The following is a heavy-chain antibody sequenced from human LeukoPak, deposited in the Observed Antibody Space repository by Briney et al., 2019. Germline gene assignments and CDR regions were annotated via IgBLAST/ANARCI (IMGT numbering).Heavy chain of an antibody. J-gene: IGHJ3*02. CDR1: GFTVSSNY. V-gene: IGHV3-53*01. D-gene: IGHD1-26*01. Sequence: PGGSLRLSCAASGFTVSSNYMSWVRQASGKGLEWVSIIYSGGSTYYADSVKGRFTISRDNSKKMLYLQMNSLRAEDTAVYYCARGLVVGGTDAFDIWGQGTMVTVSS. CDR2: IYSGGST. CDR3: ARGLVVGGTDAFDI.